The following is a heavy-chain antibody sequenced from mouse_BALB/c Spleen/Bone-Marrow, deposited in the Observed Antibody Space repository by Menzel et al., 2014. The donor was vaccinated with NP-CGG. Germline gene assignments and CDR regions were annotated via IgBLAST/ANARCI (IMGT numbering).Heavy chain of an antibody. CDR1: GFTFSSYG. D-gene: IGHD4-1*02. V-gene: IGHV5-6*02. Sequence: DVKLMESGGDLVKPGGSLKLSCAASGFTFSSYGMSWVRQTPDKRLEWVATINNGGTYTYYPDSVKGRFTISRDNAKNTLYLQMSSLKSEDTAMYYCALNWDSAYWGQGTLVNVSA. CDR2: INNGGTYT. J-gene: IGHJ3*01. CDR3: ALNWDSAY.